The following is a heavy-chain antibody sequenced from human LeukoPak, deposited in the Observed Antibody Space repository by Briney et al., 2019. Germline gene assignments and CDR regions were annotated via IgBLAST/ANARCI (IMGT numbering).Heavy chain of an antibody. V-gene: IGHV3-21*01. CDR1: GFTFSSYS. CDR3: ARDSRLTIFGVVIISPMDV. J-gene: IGHJ6*03. Sequence: GGSLRLSCAASGFTFSSYSMNWVRQAPGKGLEWVSSISSSSSYIYYADSVKGRFTISRDNAKNPLYLQMNSLRAEDTAVYYCARDSRLTIFGVVIISPMDVWGKGTTVTVSS. CDR2: ISSSSSYI. D-gene: IGHD3-3*01.